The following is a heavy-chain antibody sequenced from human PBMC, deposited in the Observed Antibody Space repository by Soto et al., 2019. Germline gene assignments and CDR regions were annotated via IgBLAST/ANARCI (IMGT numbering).Heavy chain of an antibody. CDR3: ARKYYDVLTEDYRYYYIDF. Sequence: GGSLRLSCAASGFTFSSYSMTWSRQAPGKGLESVSYISSSGTMTYYADSVKGRFTISRDNAKNSLYLQLNSLRAEDTAVYYYARKYYDVLTEDYRYYYIDFWGKGTTVTVSS. D-gene: IGHD3-9*01. CDR2: ISSSGTMT. V-gene: IGHV3-48*04. CDR1: GFTFSSYS. J-gene: IGHJ6*03.